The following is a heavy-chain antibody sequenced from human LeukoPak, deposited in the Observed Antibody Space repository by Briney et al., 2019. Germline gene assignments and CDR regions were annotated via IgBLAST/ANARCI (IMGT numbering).Heavy chain of an antibody. V-gene: IGHV3-23*01. Sequence: GGSLRLSCAASGFTLSSYAMSWVRQAPGKGLEWVSAISASGNTYHADSVKGRFTISRDSSKNTLYLQMNRLRAEDAAVYYCAKAPVTTCSGAYCYPFDYWGQGTLVTVSS. D-gene: IGHD2-21*01. J-gene: IGHJ4*02. CDR3: AKAPVTTCSGAYCYPFDY. CDR1: GFTLSSYA. CDR2: ISASGNT.